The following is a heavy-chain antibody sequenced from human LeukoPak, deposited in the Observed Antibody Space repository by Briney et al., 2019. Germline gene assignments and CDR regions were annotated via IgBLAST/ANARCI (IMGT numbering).Heavy chain of an antibody. CDR3: ATHPGNLDAFDI. J-gene: IGHJ3*02. CDR1: VGSISSSGYY. V-gene: IGHV4-39*01. CDR2: IYYSGST. Sequence: SETFSLTCTVSVGSISSSGYYWGWIRQPPGRGLEWIGSIYYSGSTYYNPSLKSRVTISVDTSKNQFFLKLSSVTAADTALYYCATHPGNLDAFDIWGQGTMVTVSS.